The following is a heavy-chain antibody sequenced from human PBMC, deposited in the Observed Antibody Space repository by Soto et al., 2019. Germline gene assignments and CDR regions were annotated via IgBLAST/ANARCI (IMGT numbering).Heavy chain of an antibody. CDR3: ARDGGGYDLNFDY. CDR2: ISTSSRSI. D-gene: IGHD5-12*01. CDR1: GFIFRTYD. V-gene: IGHV3-48*02. Sequence: LRLSCAASGFIFRTYDMNWLRQAPGKGLEWVSHISTSSRSIYYADSVKGRFTISRDNAKNKLFLQMNSLRDEDTAVYYCARDGGGYDLNFDYWGQGTLVTVSP. J-gene: IGHJ4*02.